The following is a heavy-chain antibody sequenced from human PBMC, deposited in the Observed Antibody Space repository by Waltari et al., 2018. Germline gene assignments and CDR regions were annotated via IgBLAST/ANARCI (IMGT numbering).Heavy chain of an antibody. Sequence: QVQLQESGPGLVKPSETLSLTCPVSGGSISSHYWSWIRQPPGKGREWIGYIYYSGSTNYNPSLKSRVTISVDTSKNQFSLKLSSVTAADTAVYYCARVPVYYDILTGYYFSYFDYWGQGTLVTVSS. CDR1: GGSISSHY. J-gene: IGHJ4*02. CDR2: IYYSGST. CDR3: ARVPVYYDILTGYYFSYFDY. V-gene: IGHV4-59*11. D-gene: IGHD3-9*01.